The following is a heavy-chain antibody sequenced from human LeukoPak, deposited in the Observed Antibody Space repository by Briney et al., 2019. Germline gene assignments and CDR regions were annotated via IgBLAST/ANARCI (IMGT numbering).Heavy chain of an antibody. Sequence: GGSLRLSCAASGFTFSDHYMDWVRQAPGKGLEWVGFIRSKAYGGTTEYAASVKGRFTISRDDSKSIAYLQMNSLKTEDTAVYYCTSIPGYSYGPFDYWGQGTLVTVSS. CDR2: IRSKAYGGTT. V-gene: IGHV3-49*04. J-gene: IGHJ4*02. CDR1: GFTFSDHY. CDR3: TSIPGYSYGPFDY. D-gene: IGHD5-18*01.